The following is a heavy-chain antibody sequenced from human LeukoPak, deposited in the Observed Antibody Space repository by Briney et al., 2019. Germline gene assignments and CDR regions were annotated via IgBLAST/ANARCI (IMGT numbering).Heavy chain of an antibody. CDR1: GGTFSSYA. J-gene: IGHJ4*02. CDR2: IIPIFGTA. Sequence: AASVKVSCKASGGTFSSYAISWVRQAPGQGLEWMGGIIPIFGTANYAQKFQGRVTMTRDTSTSTVYMELSSLRSYDTAVYYCARTAARRFDYWGQGTLVTVSS. V-gene: IGHV1-69*05. CDR3: ARTAARRFDY. D-gene: IGHD6-6*01.